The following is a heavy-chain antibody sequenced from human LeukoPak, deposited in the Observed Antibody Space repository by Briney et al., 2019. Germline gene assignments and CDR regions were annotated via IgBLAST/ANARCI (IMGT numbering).Heavy chain of an antibody. Sequence: GGSLRLSCTASGFPFIEYSMNWVRQAPGKGLEWISYIGIDSGTTKYADSVRGRFTISTDKAKNSLYLQMNSLRVEDTAVYYCARDHNYAFDNWGQGTLVSVAS. CDR2: IGIDSGTT. CDR3: ARDHNYAFDN. J-gene: IGHJ4*02. D-gene: IGHD1-1*01. V-gene: IGHV3-48*01. CDR1: GFPFIEYS.